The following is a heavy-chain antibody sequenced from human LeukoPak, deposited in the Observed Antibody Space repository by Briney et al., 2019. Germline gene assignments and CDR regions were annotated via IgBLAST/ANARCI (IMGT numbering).Heavy chain of an antibody. V-gene: IGHV1-8*01. CDR1: GYTFTSYD. CDR2: MNPNSGNT. Sequence: ASVKVSCKASGYTFTSYDINWVRQATGQGLEWMGWMNPNSGNTGYAQKFQGRVTTTRNTSISTAYMELSSLRSEDTAVYYCARGYCSGGSCYFGNYYYYGMDVWGQGTTVTVSS. D-gene: IGHD2-15*01. J-gene: IGHJ6*02. CDR3: ARGYCSGGSCYFGNYYYYGMDV.